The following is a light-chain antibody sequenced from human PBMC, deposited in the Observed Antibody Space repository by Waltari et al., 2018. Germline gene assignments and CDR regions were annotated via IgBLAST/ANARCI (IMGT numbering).Light chain of an antibody. CDR2: LAS. CDR1: QIIRNS. CDR3: QHHSTWPPT. J-gene: IGKJ1*01. Sequence: EIVMTQSPATLSVSPGERATLSCRASQIIRNSLAGYQQKPGQAPRLLISLASTRATGIPARFSGSGSGTQFSLTISSLQHEDFAIYYCQHHSTWPPTFGPGTRV. V-gene: IGKV3D-15*01.